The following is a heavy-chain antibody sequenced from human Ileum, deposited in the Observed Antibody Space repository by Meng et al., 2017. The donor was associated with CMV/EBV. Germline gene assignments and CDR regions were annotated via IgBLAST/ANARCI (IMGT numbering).Heavy chain of an antibody. CDR3: SKGVPAAPNTYFQH. Sequence: SGYTFNSYYMHWVRQAPGQGLEWMGIINPSGGSTSYAQKFQGRVTMTRDTSTSTVYMELSSLRSEDTAVYYCSKGVPAAPNTYFQHWGQGTLVTVSS. CDR2: INPSGGST. V-gene: IGHV1-46*02. D-gene: IGHD2-2*01. J-gene: IGHJ1*01. CDR1: GYTFNSYY.